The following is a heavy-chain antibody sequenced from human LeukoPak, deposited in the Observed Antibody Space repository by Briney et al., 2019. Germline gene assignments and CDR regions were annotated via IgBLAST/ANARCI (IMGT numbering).Heavy chain of an antibody. Sequence: ASVKVSCKASGYTFTGYYIYWVRQAPGQGLEWMGRINPNSGGTNYAQKFQGRVTMTRDMSISTAYMELSRLRSDDTAVYYCARATSGRGFDYWGQGTLVTVSS. CDR2: INPNSGGT. CDR3: ARATSGRGFDY. V-gene: IGHV1-2*06. D-gene: IGHD1-26*01. CDR1: GYTFTGYY. J-gene: IGHJ4*02.